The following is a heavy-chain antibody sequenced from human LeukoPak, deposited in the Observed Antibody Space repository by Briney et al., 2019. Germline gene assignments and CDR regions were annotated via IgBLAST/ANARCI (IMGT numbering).Heavy chain of an antibody. V-gene: IGHV5-10-1*01. CDR2: IDPSDSYT. CDR3: ARHGVGYCSSTSCYTGDY. CDR1: GYSFTSYW. J-gene: IGHJ4*02. Sequence: PGESLRISCKGSGYSFTSYWISWVRQMPGKGLEWMGRIDPSDSYTNYSPSFQGHVTISADKSISTAYLQWSSLKASDTAMYYCARHGVGYCSSTSCYTGDYWGQGTLVTASS. D-gene: IGHD2-2*02.